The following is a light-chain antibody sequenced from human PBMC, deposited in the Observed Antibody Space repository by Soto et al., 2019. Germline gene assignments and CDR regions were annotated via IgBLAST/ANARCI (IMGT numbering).Light chain of an antibody. V-gene: IGKV3-15*01. J-gene: IGKJ4*01. CDR3: QQYGSSPR. Sequence: EISQSPATLSVYTGERATLSCRASQSVRSNLAWYQQKPRQAPRLLIYDASTRATGIPARFSGSGSGTEFTLTISSLQSEDFAVYYCQQYGSSPRFGGGTKV. CDR1: QSVRSN. CDR2: DAS.